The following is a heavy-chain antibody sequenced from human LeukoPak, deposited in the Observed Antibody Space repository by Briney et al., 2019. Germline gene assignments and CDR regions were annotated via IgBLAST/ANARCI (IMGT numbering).Heavy chain of an antibody. CDR1: GGSISSGGYY. J-gene: IGHJ5*02. V-gene: IGHV4-31*03. D-gene: IGHD3-3*01. CDR2: IYYSGST. CDR3: ASASYYDFWSGYYSWFDP. Sequence: SETLSLTCTVSGGSISSGGYYWSWIRQHPGKGLEWIGYIYYSGSTYYNPSLKSRVTISVDTSKSQFSLKLSSVTAADTAVYYCASASYYDFWSGYYSWFDPWGQGTLVTVSS.